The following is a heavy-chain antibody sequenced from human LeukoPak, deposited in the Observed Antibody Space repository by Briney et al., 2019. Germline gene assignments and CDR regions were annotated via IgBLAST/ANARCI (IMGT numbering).Heavy chain of an antibody. Sequence: EASVKVSCKASGYTFTGYYMHWVRQAPGQGLEWMGWINPNSGGTNYAQKFQGRVTMTRDTSISTAYMELSRLRSEDTAVYYCARERDPEAVYYDSSGQIDGFDYWGQGTLVTVSS. J-gene: IGHJ4*02. CDR3: ARERDPEAVYYDSSGQIDGFDY. CDR1: GYTFTGYY. CDR2: INPNSGGT. D-gene: IGHD3-22*01. V-gene: IGHV1-2*02.